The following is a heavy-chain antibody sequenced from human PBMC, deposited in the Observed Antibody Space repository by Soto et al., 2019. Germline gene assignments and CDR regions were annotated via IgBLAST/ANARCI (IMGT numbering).Heavy chain of an antibody. D-gene: IGHD3-22*01. V-gene: IGHV1-69*13. J-gene: IGHJ3*02. CDR1: GGTFSSYA. CDR3: ARSVYYYDSSGPQDDAFDI. CDR2: IIPIFGTA. Sequence: ASVKVSCKASGGTFSSYAISWVRQAPGQGLEWMGGIIPIFGTANYAQKFQGRVTITADESTSTAYMELSSLRSEDTAVYYCARSVYYYDSSGPQDDAFDIWGQGTMVTVSS.